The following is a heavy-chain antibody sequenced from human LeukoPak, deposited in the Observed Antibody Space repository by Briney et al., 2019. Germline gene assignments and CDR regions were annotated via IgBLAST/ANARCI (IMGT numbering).Heavy chain of an antibody. CDR3: ARGGIAGTGQDHAFDI. Sequence: PGGSLRLSCAASGFTFSSYWMSWVRQAPGKGLEWVANIKQDGSEKYYVDTVKGRFTISRDNAKNSLYLQMNRLRAEDTAVYYCARGGIAGTGQDHAFDIWGQETMVTVSS. J-gene: IGHJ3*02. V-gene: IGHV3-7*01. CDR2: IKQDGSEK. D-gene: IGHD1-20*01. CDR1: GFTFSSYW.